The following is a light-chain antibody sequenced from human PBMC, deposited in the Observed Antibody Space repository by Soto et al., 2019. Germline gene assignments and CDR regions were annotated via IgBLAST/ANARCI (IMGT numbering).Light chain of an antibody. J-gene: IGLJ2*01. CDR1: SSDVGGYNY. Sequence: QSALTQPASVSGSPGQSITISCTGTSSDVGGYNYVSWYQQHPGKAPKLMIYDVSNRPSGVSNRFSGSKSGKTASLTISGLQAEDEAAYYCSSYTSSSPYVVFGGGTKLTVL. CDR3: SSYTSSSPYVV. V-gene: IGLV2-14*01. CDR2: DVS.